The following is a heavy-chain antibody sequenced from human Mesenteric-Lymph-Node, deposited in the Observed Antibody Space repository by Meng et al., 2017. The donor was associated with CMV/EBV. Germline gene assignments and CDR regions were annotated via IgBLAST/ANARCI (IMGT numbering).Heavy chain of an antibody. J-gene: IGHJ4*02. D-gene: IGHD3-3*01. CDR1: GFSFNNYA. Sequence: GESLKISCAASGFSFNNYAMTWVRQAPGKRPEWVANIKEDGSEKYYVDSVKGRFTVSRDNAKNSLYLQMNSLRAEDTAVYYCAKIGGVFWNGYLFDYWGQGTLVTVSS. V-gene: IGHV3-7*01. CDR2: IKEDGSEK. CDR3: AKIGGVFWNGYLFDY.